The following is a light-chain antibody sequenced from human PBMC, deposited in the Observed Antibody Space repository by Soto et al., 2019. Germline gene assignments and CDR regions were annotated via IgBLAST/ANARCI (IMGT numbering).Light chain of an antibody. V-gene: IGKV3-15*01. J-gene: IGKJ2*01. CDR3: QQYNNWPYT. CDR2: DAS. CDR1: QSVGSN. Sequence: EIVLTHSPATLSVSPGERATLSCRASQSVGSNLAWYQQRPGQPPRLLIYDASTRATDIPARFSGGGSGTNFTLTINSLQSEDFAVYYCQQYNNWPYTFGQGTKLQIK.